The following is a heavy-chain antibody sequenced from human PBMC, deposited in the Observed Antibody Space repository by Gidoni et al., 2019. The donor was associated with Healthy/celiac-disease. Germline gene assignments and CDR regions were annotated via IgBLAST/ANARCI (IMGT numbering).Heavy chain of an antibody. D-gene: IGHD1-26*01. Sequence: QLQLPESGPGLVKPSATLSLTCTVSGGSISSSSYYWGWIRQPPGKGLEWIGSIYYSGSTYYNPSLKSRVTIAVDTSKNQFSLKLSSVTAADTAVYYCARRYPYFDYWGQGTLVTVSS. J-gene: IGHJ4*02. CDR2: IYYSGST. CDR3: ARRYPYFDY. CDR1: GGSISSSSYY. V-gene: IGHV4-39*01.